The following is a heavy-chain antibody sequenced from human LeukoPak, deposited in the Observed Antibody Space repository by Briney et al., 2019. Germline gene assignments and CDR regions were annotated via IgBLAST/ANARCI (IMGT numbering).Heavy chain of an antibody. J-gene: IGHJ6*02. CDR3: AGDSIDCSSTSCYAGYYGMDV. V-gene: IGHV1-69*04. D-gene: IGHD2-2*01. CDR2: IIPILGIA. CDR1: GGTFSSYA. Sequence: SVKDSCKASGGTFSSYAISWVRQAPGQGLEWMGRIIPILGIANYAQKFQGRVTITADKSTSTAYMELSSLRSEDTAVYYCAGDSIDCSSTSCYAGYYGMDVWGQGTTVTVSS.